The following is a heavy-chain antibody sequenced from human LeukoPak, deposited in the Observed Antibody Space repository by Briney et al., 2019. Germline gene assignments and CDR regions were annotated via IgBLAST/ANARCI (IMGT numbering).Heavy chain of an antibody. V-gene: IGHV3-21*04. D-gene: IGHD5-18*01. CDR2: ISSSSSYI. J-gene: IGHJ4*02. CDR1: GFTFSTYS. CDR3: AKRTPDTAMPL. Sequence: KPGGSLRLSCAASGFTFSTYSMNWVRQAPGKGLEWVSFISSSSSYIYYADSVKGRFTISRDNSKNTLYLQMNSLRAEDTAVYYCAKRTPDTAMPLWGQGTLVTVSS.